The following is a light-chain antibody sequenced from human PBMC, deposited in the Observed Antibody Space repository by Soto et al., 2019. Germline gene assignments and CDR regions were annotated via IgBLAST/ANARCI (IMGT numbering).Light chain of an antibody. J-gene: IGKJ5*01. V-gene: IGKV3-15*01. CDR1: QLFSSN. CDR3: QQRSDWPPT. CDR2: GVP. Sequence: EIVMMQSPATLSVSPGESVTLSCGASQLFSSNLAWYQHKPGQAPRLLIYGVPTRDTGVPDRFSGSASGTEFTLTISSLEPEDFAVYFCQQRSDWPPTFGQGTRLEIK.